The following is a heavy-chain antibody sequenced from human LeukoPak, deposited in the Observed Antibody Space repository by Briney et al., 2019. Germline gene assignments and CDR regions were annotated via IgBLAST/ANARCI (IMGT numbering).Heavy chain of an antibody. CDR1: GYSISSGYY. Sequence: SETLSLTCAVSGYSISSGYYWGWIRQPPGKGLEWIGSIYHSGSTYYNPSLKSRVTISVDTPKNQFSLKLSSVNAADTAVYYCARMYYYDSSGYYFGWSDAFDIWGQGTMVTVSS. V-gene: IGHV4-38-2*01. J-gene: IGHJ3*02. CDR3: ARMYYYDSSGYYFGWSDAFDI. CDR2: IYHSGST. D-gene: IGHD3-22*01.